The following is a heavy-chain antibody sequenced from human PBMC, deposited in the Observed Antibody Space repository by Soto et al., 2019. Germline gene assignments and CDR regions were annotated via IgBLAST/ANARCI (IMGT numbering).Heavy chain of an antibody. J-gene: IGHJ6*02. D-gene: IGHD3-16*01. V-gene: IGHV1-18*04. CDR1: GYTFTNYG. CDR3: TRDVLGKTSNYYYYYGLDV. CDR2: ISGYNGDT. Sequence: GASVKVSCKASGYTFTNYGISWVRQAPGQGPEWMGWISGYNGDTKYAPKLQGRVTMSTDTSRSTAYMELRSLRSDDTAVYYCTRDVLGKTSNYYYYYGLDVWGQGTTVTVSS.